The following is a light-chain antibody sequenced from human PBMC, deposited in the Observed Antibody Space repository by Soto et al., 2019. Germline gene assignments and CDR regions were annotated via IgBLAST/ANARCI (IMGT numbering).Light chain of an antibody. Sequence: EIVLTQFPGTLSLSPGERATLSCRASQSLHSNFLVWYQQKPGQAPRLLISSASRRATGIPDRFSGSGSGTDFTLSISRLDPEDFALSYCHQSGISPLYFGPATIVDVK. J-gene: IGKJ3*01. CDR3: HQSGISPLY. V-gene: IGKV3-20*01. CDR2: SAS. CDR1: QSLHSNF.